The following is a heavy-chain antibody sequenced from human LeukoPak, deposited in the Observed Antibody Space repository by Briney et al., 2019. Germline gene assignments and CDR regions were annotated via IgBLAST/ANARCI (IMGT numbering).Heavy chain of an antibody. CDR2: INAGNGNT. CDR1: GYTFTSYV. V-gene: IGHV1-3*01. CDR3: ARGYGEFNPDY. D-gene: IGHD3-10*01. J-gene: IGHJ4*02. Sequence: ASVKVSCKASGYTFTSYVLHWVRQAPGQRLEWMGWINAGNGNTKYSQKFQGRVTITRDTSASTAYMELSSLRSEDTAVYYCARGYGEFNPDYWGQGTLVTASS.